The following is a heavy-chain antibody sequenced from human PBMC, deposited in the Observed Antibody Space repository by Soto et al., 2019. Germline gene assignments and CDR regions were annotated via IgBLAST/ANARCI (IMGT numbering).Heavy chain of an antibody. CDR2: ISSSSSYI. D-gene: IGHD3-10*01. CDR3: AGTGGYYYYYLDV. CDR1: GFTFSSYS. V-gene: IGHV3-21*01. J-gene: IGHJ6*03. Sequence: EVQLVESGGGLVKPGGSLRLSCAASGFTFSSYSMNWVRQAPGKGLEWVSSISSSSSYIYYADSVKGRFTISRDNAKNSLYLQMNHLRAEDTAVYYCAGTGGYYYYYLDVRGKGTTVTVSS.